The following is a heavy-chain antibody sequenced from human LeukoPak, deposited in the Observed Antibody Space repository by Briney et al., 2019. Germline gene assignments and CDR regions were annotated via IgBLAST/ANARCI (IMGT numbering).Heavy chain of an antibody. CDR1: GFTFSSYA. D-gene: IGHD3-22*01. CDR3: ARVSYYDSSGYYFLSYVDY. Sequence: PGRSLRLSCAASGFTFSSYAMHWVRQAPGKGLEWVAVISYDGSNKYYADSVKGRFTISRDNSKNTLYLQMNSLGAEDTAVYYCARVSYYDSSGYYFLSYVDYWGQGTLVTVSS. V-gene: IGHV3-30*14. J-gene: IGHJ4*02. CDR2: ISYDGSNK.